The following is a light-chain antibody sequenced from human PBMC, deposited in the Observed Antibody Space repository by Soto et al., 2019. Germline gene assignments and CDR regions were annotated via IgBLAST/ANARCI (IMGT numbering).Light chain of an antibody. CDR3: QQVSNWPPHT. CDR2: AAS. Sequence: EIVLTQSPATLSLSPGERATLSCRASQGVSSYLAWYQQKPGQTPRLLIYAASNRATGIPARFSGSGSGTDFTLTISSLEPEDFAVYYCQQVSNWPPHTFGGGTKVEIK. J-gene: IGKJ4*01. CDR1: QGVSSY. V-gene: IGKV3-11*01.